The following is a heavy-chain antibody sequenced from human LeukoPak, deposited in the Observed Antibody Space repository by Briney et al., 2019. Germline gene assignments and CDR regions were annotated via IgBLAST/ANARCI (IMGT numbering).Heavy chain of an antibody. V-gene: IGHV3-30*03. CDR2: ISYDGSNK. J-gene: IGHJ4*02. CDR1: GFTFSSYG. Sequence: GRSLRLSCAASGFTFSSYGMHWVRQAPGKWLEWVAVISYDGSNKYYGDSVKGRFTISRDNSKNTLDLQMNSLRAEDTAVYYCARDFRGAVAGTRSYYFDYWGQGTLVTVSS. D-gene: IGHD6-19*01. CDR3: ARDFRGAVAGTRSYYFDY.